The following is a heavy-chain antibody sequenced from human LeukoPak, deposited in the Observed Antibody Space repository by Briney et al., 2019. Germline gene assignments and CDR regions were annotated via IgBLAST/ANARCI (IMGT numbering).Heavy chain of an antibody. J-gene: IGHJ4*02. D-gene: IGHD1-26*01. Sequence: PGGSLRLSCAASGFTFSSYAMSWVRQAPGKGLEWVSAISGSGGSTYYADSVKGRFTISRDNSKNTLYLQMNSLRAEDTAVYYCAKPRYGWELPLYYFDYWGQGTLVTVSS. V-gene: IGHV3-23*01. CDR2: ISGSGGST. CDR3: AKPRYGWELPLYYFDY. CDR1: GFTFSSYA.